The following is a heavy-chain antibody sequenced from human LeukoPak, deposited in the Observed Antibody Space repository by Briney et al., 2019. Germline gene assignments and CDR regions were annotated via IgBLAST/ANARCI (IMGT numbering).Heavy chain of an antibody. V-gene: IGHV4-4*07. D-gene: IGHD3-10*01. Sequence: SETLSLTCTVCGGSISSYYWSWIRQPAGKGLEWVGSIYTSGCTHYIPSLQCEVTMSVDTPQNEFSLKLSSVTAGDTAVYDCARDVSYGSGSYYNDDAFDIWGQGTMVTVSS. CDR1: GGSISSYY. CDR3: ARDVSYGSGSYYNDDAFDI. CDR2: IYTSGCT. J-gene: IGHJ3*02.